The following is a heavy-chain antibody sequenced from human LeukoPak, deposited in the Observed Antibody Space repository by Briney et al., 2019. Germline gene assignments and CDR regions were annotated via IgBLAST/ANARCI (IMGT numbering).Heavy chain of an antibody. CDR2: IYHSGST. Sequence: PSETLSLTCTVSGYSISSGYYWGWIRQPPGKGLEWIGSIYHSGSTYYNPSLKSRVTISVDTSKNQFSLKLSSVTAADTAVYYCARVVPAAILAYRGQGTLVTVSS. D-gene: IGHD2-2*02. J-gene: IGHJ4*02. CDR1: GYSISSGYY. CDR3: ARVVPAAILAY. V-gene: IGHV4-38-2*02.